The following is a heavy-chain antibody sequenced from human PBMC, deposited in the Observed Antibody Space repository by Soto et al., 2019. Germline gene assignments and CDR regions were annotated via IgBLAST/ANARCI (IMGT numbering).Heavy chain of an antibody. D-gene: IGHD6-13*01. V-gene: IGHV4-34*01. CDR2: ISRRGVP. CDR3: ATNIEAAAGPFDY. Sequence: SETLSLTCAVYAESFSGYYWTWIRQSPGQGLEWIGEISRRGVPSYNPSLESRVTIAADTSKSQFSLKLTSVTAADTAVYYCATNIEAAAGPFDYWGQGALVTVSS. J-gene: IGHJ4*02. CDR1: AESFSGYY.